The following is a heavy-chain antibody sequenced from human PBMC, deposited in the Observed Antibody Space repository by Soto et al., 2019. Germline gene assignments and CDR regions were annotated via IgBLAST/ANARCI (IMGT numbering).Heavy chain of an antibody. J-gene: IGHJ6*02. CDR3: ASGGGLGWFGEVMDV. Sequence: GASVKVPSKASGYTFTSYDLNWVRQATGQGLEWMGWMNPNRGNTGYAQKFQGRVTMTRNTSISTAYMEVSSVRSEDTAVYYCASGGGLGWFGEVMDVWGQGTTVTVSS. CDR2: MNPNRGNT. D-gene: IGHD3-10*01. CDR1: GYTFTSYD. V-gene: IGHV1-8*01.